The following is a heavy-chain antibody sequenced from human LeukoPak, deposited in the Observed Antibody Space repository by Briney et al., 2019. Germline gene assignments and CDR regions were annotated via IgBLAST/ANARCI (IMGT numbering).Heavy chain of an antibody. J-gene: IGHJ5*02. Sequence: ASVKVSCKASGYTFTSYGISWVRQAPGQGLEWMGWISAYNGNTNYAQKLQGRVTMTTDTSTSTAYMELSSLRSEDTAVYYCARGVEMATINWFDPWGQGTLVAVSS. CDR2: ISAYNGNT. CDR1: GYTFTSYG. V-gene: IGHV1-18*01. D-gene: IGHD5-24*01. CDR3: ARGVEMATINWFDP.